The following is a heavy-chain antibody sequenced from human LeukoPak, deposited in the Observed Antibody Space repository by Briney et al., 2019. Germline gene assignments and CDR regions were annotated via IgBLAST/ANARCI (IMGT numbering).Heavy chain of an antibody. V-gene: IGHV1-2*02. CDR1: GYTFAGYY. CDR2: INPNSGGT. Sequence: ASVKASCKASGYTFAGYYMHWVRQAPGQGLEWMGWINPNSGGTNYAQKFQGRVTMTRDTSISTAYMELSRLRSDDSAVYYCARGDGAYSVTDFDYWGQGTLVTVSS. CDR3: ARGDGAYSVTDFDY. D-gene: IGHD1-20*01. J-gene: IGHJ4*02.